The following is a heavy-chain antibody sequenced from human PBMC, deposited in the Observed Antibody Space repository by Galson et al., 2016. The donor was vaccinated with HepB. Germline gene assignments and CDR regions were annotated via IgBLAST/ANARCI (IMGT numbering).Heavy chain of an antibody. V-gene: IGHV3-30*18. CDR2: ISYDGSNK. D-gene: IGHD3-22*01. J-gene: IGHJ4*02. CDR3: AKEFESSMTVVVINGFDS. Sequence: SLRLSCAASGFTFSSYGMHWVRQAPGKGLEWVAVISYDGSNKYYADSVKGRFTISRDNSKNTLYLQMNSLSAGDTAMYYCAKEFESSMTVVVINGFDSWGQGTLVTVSS. CDR1: GFTFSSYG.